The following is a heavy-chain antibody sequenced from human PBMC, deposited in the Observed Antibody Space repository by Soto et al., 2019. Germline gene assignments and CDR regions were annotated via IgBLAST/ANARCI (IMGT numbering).Heavy chain of an antibody. CDR1: GGSISSYY. Sequence: QVQLQESGPGLVKPSENLSLTCTVSGGSISSYYWSLIRQPPGKGLEWIGYIYYSGSTNYNPSLKSRVTISVDTSKNQFSLKLSSVTAADTAVYYCARAHVTAAGCYSYYCMDVWCKGTTVTVSS. J-gene: IGHJ6*03. V-gene: IGHV4-59*01. CDR3: ARAHVTAAGCYSYYCMDV. D-gene: IGHD2-2*01. CDR2: IYYSGST.